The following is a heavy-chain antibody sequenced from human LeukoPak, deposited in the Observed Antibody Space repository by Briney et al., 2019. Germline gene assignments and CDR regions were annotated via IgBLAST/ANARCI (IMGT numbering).Heavy chain of an antibody. Sequence: PGGYLRLSSAASGFTFSSYAMSWLPQAPGKGLEWVSAISGSGGSTYYAYSVKGRITISRDNSKNTLDLQMNSLRAEDTAVYYCARVPNREQWLVNDAFDIWGQGTMVTVSS. V-gene: IGHV3-23*01. J-gene: IGHJ3*02. CDR3: ARVPNREQWLVNDAFDI. CDR1: GFTFSSYA. D-gene: IGHD6-19*01. CDR2: ISGSGGST.